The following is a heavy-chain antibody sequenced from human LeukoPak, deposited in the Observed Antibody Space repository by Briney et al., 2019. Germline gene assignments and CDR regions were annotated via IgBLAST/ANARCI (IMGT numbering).Heavy chain of an antibody. Sequence: HGESLKISCEGSGYSSTRSWIGWVREMPGKSLGWMGMIYPGDSDTRYSPSFQGQDTSSADKSISTADLQWSSLKACDTAMYYCASQAVEIAFDIWGQGTMVTVS. D-gene: IGHD5-12*01. J-gene: IGHJ3*02. CDR3: ASQAVEIAFDI. CDR2: IYPGDSDT. V-gene: IGHV5-51*01. CDR1: GYSSTRSW.